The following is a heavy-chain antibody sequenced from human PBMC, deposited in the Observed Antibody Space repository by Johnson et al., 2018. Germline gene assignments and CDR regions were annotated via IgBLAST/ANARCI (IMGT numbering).Heavy chain of an antibody. CDR2: ISWNSGNI. V-gene: IGHV3-9*01. Sequence: VQLVESGGGLVQPGRSLRLSCAASGFTFNDYGMHWVRQVPGKGLEWVSGISWNSGNIGYADSVKGRFTISRDNAKNSLYLQMNSLRTEDTALYYCARDMGECGNGGGYTRMVVYAFDIWCQGTMVTVSS. D-gene: IGHD2-8*01. CDR3: ARDMGECGNGGGYTRMVVYAFDI. CDR1: GFTFNDYG. J-gene: IGHJ3*02.